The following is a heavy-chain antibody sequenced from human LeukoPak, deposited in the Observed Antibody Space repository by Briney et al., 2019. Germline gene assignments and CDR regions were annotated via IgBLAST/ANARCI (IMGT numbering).Heavy chain of an antibody. CDR3: AATSGWFLPFDP. D-gene: IGHD6-19*01. CDR1: GGSISSYY. J-gene: IGHJ5*02. CDR2: ISYSGST. V-gene: IGHV4-59*01. Sequence: PSETLSLTCTVSGGSISSYYWSWIRQPPGKGLEWIGYISYSGSTNYNPSLKSRVTISVDTSKNQFSLRLSSVTAADTAVYYCAATSGWFLPFDPWGQGTLVTVSS.